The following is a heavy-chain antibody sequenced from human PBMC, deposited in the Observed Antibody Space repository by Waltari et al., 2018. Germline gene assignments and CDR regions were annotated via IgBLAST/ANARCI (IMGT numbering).Heavy chain of an antibody. CDR2: IKSKIDGGST. J-gene: IGHJ4*02. Sequence: EVQLVESGGTLVKPGGSLRLSCEVSGLTFSKIWLLWVRQAPGKGLEWVGRIKSKIDGGSTDYAAPVSGRFSISRDDSKNMLFLEMNSLKTEDTAVYYCAGGPGTYWSGLLDYWGQGAQVTVSS. CDR3: AGGPGTYWSGLLDY. CDR1: GLTFSKIW. D-gene: IGHD3-3*01. V-gene: IGHV3-15*02.